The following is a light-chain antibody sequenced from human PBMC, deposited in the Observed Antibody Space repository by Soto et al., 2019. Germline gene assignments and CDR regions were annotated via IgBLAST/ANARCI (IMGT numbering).Light chain of an antibody. CDR3: QQYNNWPWT. V-gene: IGKV3-15*01. J-gene: IGKJ1*01. CDR2: GAS. Sequence: IVMTQSPATLSVSPGGRATLSCRASQSISDTLAWYQQKPGQAPMLLIHGASTRATGFPARFSGSGSGTDFTLTISSLQSEDFAVYYCQQYNNWPWTFGQGNKVDIK. CDR1: QSISDT.